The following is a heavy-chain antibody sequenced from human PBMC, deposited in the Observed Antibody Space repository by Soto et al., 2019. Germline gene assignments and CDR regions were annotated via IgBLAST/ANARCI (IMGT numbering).Heavy chain of an antibody. CDR1: GFTFSSYA. J-gene: IGHJ4*02. D-gene: IGHD3-3*01. Sequence: QVQLVESGGGVVQPGRSLRLSCAASGFTFSSYAMHWVRQAPGKGLEWVAVISYDGSNKYYADSVKGRFTISRDNSKNTLYLQMNSLRAEDTAVYYCVRVEAVFKAFDYWGQGTLVTVSS. CDR2: ISYDGSNK. CDR3: VRVEAVFKAFDY. V-gene: IGHV3-30-3*01.